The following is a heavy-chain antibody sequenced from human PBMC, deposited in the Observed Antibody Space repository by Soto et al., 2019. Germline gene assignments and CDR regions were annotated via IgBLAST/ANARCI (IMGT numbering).Heavy chain of an antibody. D-gene: IGHD5-12*01. V-gene: IGHV1-18*01. Sequence: ASVTVSCKASGYTFTSYGISWVRPAPGQGLEWVGWISAYNGNTNYAQKLQGRVTMTTDTSTSTAYMELRSLRSGDTAVYYCERVRTIVATIGWFDPWGQGTLVTVSS. CDR1: GYTFTSYG. CDR3: ERVRTIVATIGWFDP. CDR2: ISAYNGNT. J-gene: IGHJ5*02.